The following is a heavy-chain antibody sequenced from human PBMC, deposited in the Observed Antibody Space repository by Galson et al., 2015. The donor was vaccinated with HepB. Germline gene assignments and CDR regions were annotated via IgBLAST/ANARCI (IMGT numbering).Heavy chain of an antibody. J-gene: IGHJ4*02. CDR1: KFTFGDYT. Sequence: SLRLSCAGSKFTFGDYTMSWFRQAPGKGLEWVGSIRSKAHGGTTEYVASVKGRFTISRHDSKSVAYLQMNGLTTEDTAMYYCAGDRKGGYGPFDDWGQGTLVTVSS. CDR3: AGDRKGGYGPFDD. V-gene: IGHV3-49*03. D-gene: IGHD5-12*01. CDR2: IRSKAHGGTT.